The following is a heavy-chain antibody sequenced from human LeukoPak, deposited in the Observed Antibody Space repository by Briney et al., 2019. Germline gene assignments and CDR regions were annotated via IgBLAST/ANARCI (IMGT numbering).Heavy chain of an antibody. J-gene: IGHJ5*02. CDR3: ARDRSLTGLGVTMNWFDP. CDR2: IIPIFGTA. Sequence: GASVKVSCKASRGTFSSYAISWVRQAPGQGLEWMGGIIPIFGTANYAQKFQGRVTITTDESTSTAYMELSSLRSEDTAVYYCARDRSLTGLGVTMNWFDPWGQGTLVTVSS. CDR1: RGTFSSYA. V-gene: IGHV1-69*05. D-gene: IGHD2-21*02.